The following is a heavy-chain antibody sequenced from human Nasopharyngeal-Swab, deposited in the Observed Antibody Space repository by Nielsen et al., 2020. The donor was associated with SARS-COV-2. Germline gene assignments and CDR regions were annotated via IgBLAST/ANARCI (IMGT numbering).Heavy chain of an antibody. V-gene: IGHV1-8*01. CDR1: GYTFTSYD. CDR3: ARGLYLKQLVIQHYMDV. J-gene: IGHJ6*03. Sequence: ASVKVSCKASGYTFTSYDINWVRQDTGQGLEWMGWMNPNSGNTGYAQKFQGRVTMTRNTSISTAYMELSSLRSEDTAVYYCARGLYLKQLVIQHYMDVWGKGTTVTVSS. D-gene: IGHD6-13*01. CDR2: MNPNSGNT.